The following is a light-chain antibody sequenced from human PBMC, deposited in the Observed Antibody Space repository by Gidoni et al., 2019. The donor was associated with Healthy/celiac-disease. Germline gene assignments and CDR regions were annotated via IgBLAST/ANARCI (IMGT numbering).Light chain of an antibody. Sequence: QSALTQPASVSGSPGQSITISCTGTSSDVGVYNYVSWYQQHPVQAPKLMIYDVSNRPSGVSNRFSGSKSGNTASLTIAGLQAEDEADYYCSSYTSSSTPVVFGGGTKLTVL. CDR2: DVS. CDR3: SSYTSSSTPVV. J-gene: IGLJ2*01. CDR1: SSDVGVYNY. V-gene: IGLV2-14*03.